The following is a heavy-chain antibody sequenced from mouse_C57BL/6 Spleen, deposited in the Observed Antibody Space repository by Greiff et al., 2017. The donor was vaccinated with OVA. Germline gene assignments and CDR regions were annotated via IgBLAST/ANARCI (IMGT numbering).Heavy chain of an antibody. D-gene: IGHD1-1*01. Sequence: EVMLVESGGGLVKPGGSLKLSCAASGFTFSSYTMSWVRQTPEKRLEWVATISGGGGNTYYPDSVKGRFTISRDNAKNTLYLQMSSLRSEDTALYYCARQGGHYYGSSWYFDYWGQGTTLTVSS. CDR3: ARQGGHYYGSSWYFDY. V-gene: IGHV5-9*01. CDR1: GFTFSSYT. CDR2: ISGGGGNT. J-gene: IGHJ2*01.